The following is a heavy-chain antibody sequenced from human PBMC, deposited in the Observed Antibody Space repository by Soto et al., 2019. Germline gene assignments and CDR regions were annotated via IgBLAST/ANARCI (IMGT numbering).Heavy chain of an antibody. CDR3: ARVASDYINSADH. J-gene: IGHJ4*02. V-gene: IGHV3-23*01. Sequence: EVQLLESGGGLVQPGGSLRLSCAASGFIFNAYAMTWVRQAPGKGLEWVSAIGGSGGKTYYAASVKGRFTISRDNSKDTVDLEMNGLRVDDPAVYFCARVASDYINSADHWGQGILVTVSS. CDR1: GFIFNAYA. D-gene: IGHD4-4*01. CDR2: IGGSGGKT.